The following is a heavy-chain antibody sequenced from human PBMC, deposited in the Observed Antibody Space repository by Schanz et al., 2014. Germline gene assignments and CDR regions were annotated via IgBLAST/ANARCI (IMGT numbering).Heavy chain of an antibody. CDR1: GFTFRSYG. Sequence: QVQLVESGGGVVQPGRSLRLSCAASGFTFRSYGMHWVRQAPGKGLEWVSIVSHDGFTKHYADSVRGRFTLSRDNSKNTVYLQMNSLRAEDTALYFCATDYSGGGCHIWGQGTMVTVSS. D-gene: IGHD6-19*01. V-gene: IGHV3-30*19. CDR3: ATDYSGGGCHI. CDR2: VSHDGFTK. J-gene: IGHJ3*02.